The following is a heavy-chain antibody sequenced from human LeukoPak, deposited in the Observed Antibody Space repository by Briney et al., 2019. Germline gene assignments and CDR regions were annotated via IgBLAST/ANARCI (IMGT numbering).Heavy chain of an antibody. Sequence: ASVKVSCKASGGTFSSYAITWVRQAPGQGLEWMGGIIPIFGTANYAQKFQGRVTITADESTSTAYMELSSLSSEDTAVYYCARGSHYGDYTSDWFDPWGQGTLVTVSS. CDR3: ARGSHYGDYTSDWFDP. D-gene: IGHD4-17*01. CDR1: GGTFSSYA. CDR2: IIPIFGTA. J-gene: IGHJ5*02. V-gene: IGHV1-69*13.